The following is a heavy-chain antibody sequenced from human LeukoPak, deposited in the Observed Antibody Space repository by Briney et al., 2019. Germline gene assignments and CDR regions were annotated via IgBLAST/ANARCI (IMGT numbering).Heavy chain of an antibody. J-gene: IGHJ4*02. D-gene: IGHD4-23*01. CDR1: GYSFANYW. CDR2: IYPGDSDT. V-gene: IGHV5-51*01. Sequence: GESLKISCKGSGYSFANYWIGWVRQMPGKGLEWMGIIYPGDSDTRYSPSFQGQVSISADKSISTAYLQWSSLKASDTAMYYCARLLEGYDYGGSPFDYWGQGTLVTVSS. CDR3: ARLLEGYDYGGSPFDY.